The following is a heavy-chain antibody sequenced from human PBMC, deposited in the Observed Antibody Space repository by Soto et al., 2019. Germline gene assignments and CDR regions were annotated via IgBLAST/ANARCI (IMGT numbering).Heavy chain of an antibody. D-gene: IGHD3-22*01. CDR3: ARERLNYYDSSGYEAFDI. J-gene: IGHJ3*02. V-gene: IGHV4-59*01. CDR1: GGSISSYY. CDR2: IYYSGST. Sequence: SETLSLTCTVSGGSISSYYWGWIRQPPGKGLEWIGYIYYSGSTNYNPSLKSRVTISVDTSKNQFSLKLSSVTAADTAVYYCARERLNYYDSSGYEAFDIWGQGTMVTVSS.